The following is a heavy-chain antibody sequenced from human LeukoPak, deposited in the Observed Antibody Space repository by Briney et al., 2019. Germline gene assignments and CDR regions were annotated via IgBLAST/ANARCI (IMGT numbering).Heavy chain of an antibody. D-gene: IGHD4-17*01. J-gene: IGHJ4*02. CDR1: GFTFSSYA. CDR3: AKDLDAQGDYGDYTPFDY. CDR2: ISGSGGST. V-gene: IGHV3-23*01. Sequence: GGSLRLSCAASGFTFSSYAMSWVRQAPGKGLEWVSAISGSGGSTYYAGSVKGRLTISRDNSKNTLYLQMNSLRAEDTAVYYCAKDLDAQGDYGDYTPFDYWGQGTLVTVSP.